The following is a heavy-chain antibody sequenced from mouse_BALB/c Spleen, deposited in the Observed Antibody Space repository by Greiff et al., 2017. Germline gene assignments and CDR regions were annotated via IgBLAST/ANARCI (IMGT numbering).Heavy chain of an antibody. D-gene: IGHD3-1*01. CDR3: ARGGRLSGYYFDY. V-gene: IGHV5-6-5*01. J-gene: IGHJ2*01. CDR2: ISSGGST. CDR1: GFTFSSYA. Sequence: EVHLVESGGGLVKPGGSLKLSCAASGFTFSSYAMSWVRQTPEKRLEWVASISSGGSTYYPDSVKGRFTISRDNARNILYLQMSSLRSEDTAMYYCARGGRLSGYYFDYWGQGTTLTVSS.